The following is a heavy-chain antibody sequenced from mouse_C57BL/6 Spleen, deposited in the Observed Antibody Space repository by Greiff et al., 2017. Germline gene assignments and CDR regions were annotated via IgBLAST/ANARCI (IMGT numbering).Heavy chain of an antibody. V-gene: IGHV5-4*01. CDR1: GFTFSSYA. Sequence: EVMLVESGGGLVQPGGSLKLSCAASGFTFSSYAMSWVRQTPEKRLEWVATISDGGSYTYYPDNVKGRFTLSRDNAKNNLYLQMSHLKSEDTAMYYCARDGHDAMDYWGQGTSVTVSS. CDR2: ISDGGSYT. D-gene: IGHD2-2*01. CDR3: ARDGHDAMDY. J-gene: IGHJ4*01.